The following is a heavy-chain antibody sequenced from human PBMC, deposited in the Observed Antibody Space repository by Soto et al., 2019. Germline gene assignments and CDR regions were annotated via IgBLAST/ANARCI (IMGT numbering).Heavy chain of an antibody. J-gene: IGHJ4*02. CDR2: TGDIGGRT. D-gene: IGHD3-22*01. CDR3: PRYYYDMTGYYYPSNYFDN. CDR1: GFPFSNYA. V-gene: IGHV3-23*01. Sequence: PGWSLRLSCAASGFPFSNYAMGWVRHAPGKGLEWVSATGDIGGRTYYADSVMGRFTISRDNSKNTLYLQMNSLTAEDTAVYYFPRYYYDMTGYYYPSNYFDNWVQRTLVTVSS.